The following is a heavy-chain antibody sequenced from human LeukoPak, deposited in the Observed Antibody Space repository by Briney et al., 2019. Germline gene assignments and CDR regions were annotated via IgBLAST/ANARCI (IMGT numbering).Heavy chain of an antibody. CDR3: ARHRAGGYYDIQR. Sequence: SETLSLTCTVSGGSISSYYWSWIRQPPGEGLEWIGYIYTSGCTNYNPSLKSRVTISVDTSKNQFSLKLSSVTAADTAVYYCARHRAGGYYDIQRWGQGTLVTVSS. V-gene: IGHV4-4*09. CDR1: GGSISSYY. CDR2: IYTSGCT. J-gene: IGHJ1*01. D-gene: IGHD3-22*01.